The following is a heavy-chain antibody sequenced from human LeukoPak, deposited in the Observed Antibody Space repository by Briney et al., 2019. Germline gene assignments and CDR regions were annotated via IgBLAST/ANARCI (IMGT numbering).Heavy chain of an antibody. CDR1: GFTFSSYG. CDR3: AKDPYSGSYLVVAQIDY. V-gene: IGHV3-30*18. Sequence: GGSLRLSCAASGFTFSSYGMHWVRQAPGKGLEWVAVISYDGSNKYYADSVKGRFTISRDNSKNTLYLQMNSLRAEDTAVYYCAKDPYSGSYLVVAQIDYWGQGTLVTVSS. D-gene: IGHD1-26*01. J-gene: IGHJ4*02. CDR2: ISYDGSNK.